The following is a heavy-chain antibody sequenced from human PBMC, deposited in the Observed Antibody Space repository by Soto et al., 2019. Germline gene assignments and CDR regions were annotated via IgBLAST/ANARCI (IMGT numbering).Heavy chain of an antibody. Sequence: EWLGRTYYRSKWYNDYAVSVKSRITINPDTSKNQFSLQLNSVTPEDTAVYYCARDRPNSSSWYEWCGMDVWGQGTTVTVSS. CDR3: ARDRPNSSSWYEWCGMDV. J-gene: IGHJ6*02. D-gene: IGHD6-13*01. V-gene: IGHV6-1*01. CDR2: TYYRSKWYN.